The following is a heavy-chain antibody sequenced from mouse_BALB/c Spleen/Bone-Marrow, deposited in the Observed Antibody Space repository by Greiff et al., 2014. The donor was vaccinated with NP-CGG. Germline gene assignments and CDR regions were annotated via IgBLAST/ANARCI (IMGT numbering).Heavy chain of an antibody. Sequence: QVPLKESGPELVKPGASVKISCKASGYGFTSYYIHWGKQRPGQGLEWIGWIFPGSGNTKYNEKFKGKATLTADTSSSTAYMQLSSLTSEDSAVYFCARRYGSSRYYFDYWGQGTTLTVSS. CDR1: GYGFTSYY. CDR3: ARRYGSSRYYFDY. J-gene: IGHJ2*01. D-gene: IGHD1-1*01. V-gene: IGHV1-66*01. CDR2: IFPGSGNT.